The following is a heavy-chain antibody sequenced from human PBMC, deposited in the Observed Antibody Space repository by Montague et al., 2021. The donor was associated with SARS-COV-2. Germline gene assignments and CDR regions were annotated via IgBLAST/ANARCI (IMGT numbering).Heavy chain of an antibody. CDR3: ARREYSYGWGD. CDR1: GGSISGSSDY. D-gene: IGHD5-18*01. J-gene: IGHJ4*02. V-gene: IGHV4-39*01. Sequence: SETLSLTCTVTGGSISGSSDYWGWLPPSPGKGLEWFANVDYSGNTYYSLSLKSRLTISVDKTKNQFSLKSNSVTAADTALYYCARREYSYGWGDWGQGTLVTVSS. CDR2: VDYSGNT.